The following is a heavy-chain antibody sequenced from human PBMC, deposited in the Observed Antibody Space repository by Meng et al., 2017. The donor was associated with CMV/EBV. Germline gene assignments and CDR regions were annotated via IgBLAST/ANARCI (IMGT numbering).Heavy chain of an antibody. CDR2: IRYDGSNK. D-gene: IGHD2-8*02. CDR3: AAELVADYYYYYGMDV. V-gene: IGHV3-30*02. CDR1: GFTFSSYG. Sequence: GESLKISCSASGFTFSSYGMHWVRQAPGKGLEWVAHIRYDGSNKYYADSVKGRFTISRDNSKNTLYLQMNSLRAEDTAVYYCAAELVADYYYYYGMDVWGQGTTVTVSS. J-gene: IGHJ6*02.